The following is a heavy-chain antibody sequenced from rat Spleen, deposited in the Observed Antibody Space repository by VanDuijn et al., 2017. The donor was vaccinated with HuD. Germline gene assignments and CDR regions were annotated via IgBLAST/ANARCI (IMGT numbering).Heavy chain of an antibody. D-gene: IGHD1-2*01. J-gene: IGHJ4*01. V-gene: IGHV5-31*01. CDR2: ITNTGSST. CDR1: GFKFNNYW. CDR3: GKDMNYFSTYPFYLMGA. Sequence: EVQLVESGGGLVQPGRSLKLSCVASGFKFNNYWMTWIRQAPGKGLDWIASITNTGSSTYSPDSVTGRFTVSRDNAKNTLYLQMNSLRSEDTATYFCGKDMNYFSTYPFYLMGAWGQGTSVTVSS.